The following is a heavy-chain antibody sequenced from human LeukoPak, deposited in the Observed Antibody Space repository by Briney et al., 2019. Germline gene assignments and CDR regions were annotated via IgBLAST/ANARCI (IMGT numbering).Heavy chain of an antibody. J-gene: IGHJ4*02. D-gene: IGHD6-19*01. CDR2: VKQGGSEK. CDR3: AKDHKQWPTPTN. CDR1: GFTFSSYW. Sequence: PGGSLRLSCAASGFTFSSYWMSWVRQAPGKGLEWVASVKQGGSEKYSLDSVKGRFTISRDNAKNSLFLQMNSLRAEDTAVYYCAKDHKQWPTPTNWGQGTLVTVSS. V-gene: IGHV3-7*03.